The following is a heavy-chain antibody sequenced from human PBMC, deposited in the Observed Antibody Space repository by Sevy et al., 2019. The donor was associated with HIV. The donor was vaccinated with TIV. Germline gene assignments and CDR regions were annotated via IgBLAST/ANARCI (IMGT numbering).Heavy chain of an antibody. D-gene: IGHD2-15*01. CDR3: ATASLWGDSGVSHPSFDS. J-gene: IGHJ4*02. CDR1: GFAFNDFA. CDR2: ISYDGRKK. V-gene: IGHV3-30*04. Sequence: GGSLRLSCAASGFAFNDFAMNWLRQLPGKGLEWVAIISYDGRKKFYADSVKGGFTISRDNSKNVVYLQMNSLRPEDTAVYFCATASLWGDSGVSHPSFDSWGQGTLVTVSS.